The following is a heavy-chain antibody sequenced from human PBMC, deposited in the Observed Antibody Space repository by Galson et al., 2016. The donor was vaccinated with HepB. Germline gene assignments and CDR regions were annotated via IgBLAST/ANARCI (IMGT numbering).Heavy chain of an antibody. CDR3: ARGRGYSYGQHSYYFDY. D-gene: IGHD5-18*01. Sequence: SCKASGGSFSNFAISWVRQAPGQGLEWMGGIIPIFGTADHAQKFQGRVTITADGSTSTAYMELTSLRSEDTAVYYCARGRGYSYGQHSYYFDYWGQGTLVTVSS. CDR1: GGSFSNFA. CDR2: IIPIFGTA. J-gene: IGHJ4*02. V-gene: IGHV1-69*01.